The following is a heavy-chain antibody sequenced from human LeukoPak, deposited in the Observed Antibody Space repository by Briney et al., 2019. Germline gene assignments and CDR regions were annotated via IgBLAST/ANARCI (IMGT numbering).Heavy chain of an antibody. Sequence: GGSLRLSCAASGFIFSTYGMHWVRQAPGKGLDWVAAISFDGSHKYYADSVKGRFTIARDTSKNTLFLQMSSLRAEDTAVYYCTTVRGSQLQYFQHWGQGTLVTVSS. CDR3: TTVRGSQLQYFQH. CDR2: ISFDGSHK. V-gene: IGHV3-30*03. CDR1: GFIFSTYG. D-gene: IGHD4-23*01. J-gene: IGHJ1*01.